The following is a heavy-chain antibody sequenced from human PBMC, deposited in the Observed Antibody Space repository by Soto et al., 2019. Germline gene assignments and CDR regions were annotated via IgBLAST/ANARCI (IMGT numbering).Heavy chain of an antibody. CDR3: AREYCSGGSCYSVPHWFDP. Sequence: QVQLVQSGAEVKKPGSSVKVSCKASGGTFSSYAISWVRQAHGQGLEWMGGIIPIFGTANYAQKFQGRVTITADESTSTAYMELSSLRAEDTAVYYCAREYCSGGSCYSVPHWFDPWGQGTLVTVSS. D-gene: IGHD2-15*01. V-gene: IGHV1-69*12. J-gene: IGHJ5*02. CDR1: GGTFSSYA. CDR2: IIPIFGTA.